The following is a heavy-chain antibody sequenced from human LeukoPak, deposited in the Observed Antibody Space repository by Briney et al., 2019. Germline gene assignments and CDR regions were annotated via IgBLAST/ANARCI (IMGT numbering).Heavy chain of an antibody. D-gene: IGHD6-19*01. J-gene: IGHJ4*02. CDR3: AKGNRRHYTSGPNPDSLH. CDR1: GFIFNNYA. V-gene: IGHV3-9*01. CDR2: ISWNSGSI. Sequence: PGGSLRLSCAGSGFIFNNYAMHWVRQPPGKGLEWVSGISWNSGSIDYADSVKGRFTISRDNAKNSLYLQMNSLRVEDTACYYCAKGNRRHYTSGPNPDSLHWGQGDPVTVSS.